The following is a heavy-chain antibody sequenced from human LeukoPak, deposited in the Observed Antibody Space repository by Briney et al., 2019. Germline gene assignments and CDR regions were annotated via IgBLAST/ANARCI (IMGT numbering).Heavy chain of an antibody. V-gene: IGHV3-48*03. Sequence: GGSLRLSCAASGFTFSSYEMNWVRQAQGKGLEWVSYISSSGSTIYYADSVKGRFTISRDNAKNSLYLQMNSLRAEDTAVYYCARGAYAFDIWGQGTMVTVSS. CDR2: ISSSGSTI. J-gene: IGHJ3*02. CDR1: GFTFSSYE. CDR3: ARGAYAFDI.